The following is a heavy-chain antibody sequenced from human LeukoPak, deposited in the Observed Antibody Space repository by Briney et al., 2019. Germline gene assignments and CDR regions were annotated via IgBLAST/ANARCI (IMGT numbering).Heavy chain of an antibody. CDR2: IYYSWST. CDR3: ARGLYYYESSGYYY. D-gene: IGHD3-22*01. CDR1: GGSISSGGYY. V-gene: IGHV4-31*03. J-gene: IGHJ4*02. Sequence: SETLSLTCTVSGGSISSGGYYWSWIRQHPGKGLEWIGYIYYSWSTYYNPSLKSRVTISVDTSKNQFSLKLSSVTAADTAVYYCARGLYYYESSGYYYWGQGTLVTVAS.